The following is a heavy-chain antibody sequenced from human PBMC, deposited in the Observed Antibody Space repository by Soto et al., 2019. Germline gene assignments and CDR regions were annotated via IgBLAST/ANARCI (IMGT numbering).Heavy chain of an antibody. D-gene: IGHD6-13*01. CDR3: ARDRVGAAAGTNYYYGMDV. CDR2: IIPIFGTA. J-gene: IGHJ6*02. Sequence: GASVKVSCKASGGTFSSYAISWVRQAPGQGLEWMGGIIPIFGTANYAQKFQGRVTITADESTSTAYMELSSLRSEDTAVYYCARDRVGAAAGTNYYYGMDVWGQGTTVTVSS. V-gene: IGHV1-69*13. CDR1: GGTFSSYA.